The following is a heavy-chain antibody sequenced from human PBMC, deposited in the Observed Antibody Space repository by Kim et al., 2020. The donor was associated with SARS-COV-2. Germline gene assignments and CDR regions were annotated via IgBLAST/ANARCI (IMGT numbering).Heavy chain of an antibody. V-gene: IGHV3-64D*06. CDR2: ISSNGGST. CDR1: GFTFSSYA. D-gene: IGHD6-19*01. Sequence: GGSLRLSCSASGFTFSSYAMHWVRQAPGKGLEYVSAISSNGGSTYYADSVKGRFTISRDNSKNTLYLQMSSLRAEDTAVYYCVKDRGHSSGWYPPSYYYYGMAVWGQGTTVTVSS. CDR3: VKDRGHSSGWYPPSYYYYGMAV. J-gene: IGHJ6*02.